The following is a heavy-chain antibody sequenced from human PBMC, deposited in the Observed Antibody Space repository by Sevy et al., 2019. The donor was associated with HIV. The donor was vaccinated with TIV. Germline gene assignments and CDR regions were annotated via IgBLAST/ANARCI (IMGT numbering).Heavy chain of an antibody. V-gene: IGHV3-11*04. J-gene: IGHJ6*02. Sequence: GGSLRLSCAASGFTFSDYYMSWIRQAPGKGLEWISYISSSGSTIYYADSVKGRFTISRDNAKNSLYLQMNSLRAEDTAVYYCARDPGATCSSTSCYTGYYYYYGMDVWGQGTTVTVSS. CDR2: ISSSGSTI. D-gene: IGHD2-2*02. CDR3: ARDPGATCSSTSCYTGYYYYYGMDV. CDR1: GFTFSDYY.